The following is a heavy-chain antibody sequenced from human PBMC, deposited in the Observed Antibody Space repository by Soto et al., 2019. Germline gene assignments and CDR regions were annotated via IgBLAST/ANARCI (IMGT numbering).Heavy chain of an antibody. V-gene: IGHV3-7*01. D-gene: IGHD3-22*01. CDR3: ARAPYYDASRCYYPFGEYYFDC. CDR2: IKQDGSEK. Sequence: PGGSRRLSCAASGFTFSSYWMTWVRQAPGKGLEWVANIKQDGSEKYYVDSVKGRFTISRDHAKNSLYLQMNSLRAEDPAVYYCARAPYYDASRCYYPFGEYYFDCRGLG. J-gene: IGHJ4*02. CDR1: GFTFSSYW.